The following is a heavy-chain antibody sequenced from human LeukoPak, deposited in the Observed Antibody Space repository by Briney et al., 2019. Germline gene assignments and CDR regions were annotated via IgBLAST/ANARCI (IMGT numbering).Heavy chain of an antibody. J-gene: IGHJ3*02. CDR2: INHSGST. Sequence: PSETLSLTCAVYGGSFSGYYRSWIRQPPGKGLEWIGEINHSGSTNYNPSLKSRVTISVDTSKNQFSLKLSSVTAADTAVYYCVRGASVLRGFDIWGLGTMVTVSS. CDR1: GGSFSGYY. CDR3: VRGASVLRGFDI. V-gene: IGHV4-34*01. D-gene: IGHD2-15*01.